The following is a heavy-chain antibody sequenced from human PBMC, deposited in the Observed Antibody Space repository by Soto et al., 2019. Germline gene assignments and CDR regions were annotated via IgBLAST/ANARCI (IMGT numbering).Heavy chain of an antibody. CDR3: ARPPTTNLDAFEI. CDR2: IYYSGIT. J-gene: IGHJ3*02. V-gene: IGHV4-39*01. Sequence: SETLSLTCTVSGGSVSSRNYYWGWFRQPPGKGLEWIGSIYYSGITYYNPSLKSRVTISVDTSKNQFSLKLNSVTAADTAVYYCARPPTTNLDAFEIWGQGTMVTVSS. CDR1: GGSVSSRNYY. D-gene: IGHD2-8*01.